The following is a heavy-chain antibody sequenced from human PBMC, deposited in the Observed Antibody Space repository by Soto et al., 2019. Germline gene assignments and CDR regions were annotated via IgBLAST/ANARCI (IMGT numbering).Heavy chain of an antibody. J-gene: IGHJ6*02. D-gene: IGHD5-18*01. V-gene: IGHV3-23*01. CDR1: GFTFSSYA. Sequence: GGSLRLSCAASGFTFSSYAMSWVRQAPGKGLEWVSAISGSGGSTYYADSVKGRFTISRDNSKNTLYLQMNSLRAEDTAVYYCAKDLSGGYSYGRPTYYYHYVMDFWGQGSTVIVSS. CDR3: AKDLSGGYSYGRPTYYYHYVMDF. CDR2: ISGSGGST.